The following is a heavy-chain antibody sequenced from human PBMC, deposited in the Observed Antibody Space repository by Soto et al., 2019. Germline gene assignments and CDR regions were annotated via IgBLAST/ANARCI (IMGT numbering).Heavy chain of an antibody. Sequence: PSETLSLTCTVSGGSISSYYWSWIRQPPGKGLEWIAYIYYSGSTNYNPSLKSRVTISVDTSNNQLSLKLSSVTAADTAVYYCARDIGPNGFDPWGQGTLVTVSS. CDR1: GGSISSYY. J-gene: IGHJ5*02. V-gene: IGHV4-59*01. D-gene: IGHD3-16*02. CDR3: ARDIGPNGFDP. CDR2: IYYSGST.